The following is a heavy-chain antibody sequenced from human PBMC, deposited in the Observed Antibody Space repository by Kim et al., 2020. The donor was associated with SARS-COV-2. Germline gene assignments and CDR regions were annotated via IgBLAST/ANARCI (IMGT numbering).Heavy chain of an antibody. D-gene: IGHD3-9*01. CDR2: IYPGDSDT. Sequence: GESLKISCKGSGYSFTSYWIGWVRQMPGKGLEWMGIIYPGDSDTRYSPSFQGQVTISADKSISTAYLQWSSLKASDTAMYYCARTYYDILTGQNYYYGMEVWGQGNTVTVSS. CDR3: ARTYYDILTGQNYYYGMEV. V-gene: IGHV5-51*01. CDR1: GYSFTSYW. J-gene: IGHJ6*02.